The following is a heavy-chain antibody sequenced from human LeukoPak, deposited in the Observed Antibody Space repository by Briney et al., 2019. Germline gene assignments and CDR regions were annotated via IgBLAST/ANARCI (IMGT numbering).Heavy chain of an antibody. V-gene: IGHV4-34*01. CDR3: ARALGSGWYHYGAFDI. CDR2: IYHTGRT. CDR1: GGSFSGYY. D-gene: IGHD6-19*01. Sequence: KPSETLSLTCAVYGGSFSGYYWAWSRQPPGKGLEYIGYIYHTGRTYYSPSLKSRLTMSVDTSNNQFSLKLSSVTAADTAVYYCARALGSGWYHYGAFDIWGQGTMVTVSS. J-gene: IGHJ3*02.